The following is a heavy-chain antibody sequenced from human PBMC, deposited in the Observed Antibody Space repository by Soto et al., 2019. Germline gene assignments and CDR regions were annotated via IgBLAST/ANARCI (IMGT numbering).Heavy chain of an antibody. Sequence: SGPTLVNPTQTLTLTCSFSGFSLTTRPVGVGWIRQSPGKALEWLAFAYWDDDNRYSPSLRSRLTVTKDTSKNQVVLTMTNMDPVDTATYSCGHRRGSGDWNGGYFDYWGQGTLVTVSS. CDR3: GHRRGSGDWNGGYFDY. CDR1: GFSLTTRPVG. V-gene: IGHV2-5*02. CDR2: AYWDDDN. D-gene: IGHD2-21*02. J-gene: IGHJ4*02.